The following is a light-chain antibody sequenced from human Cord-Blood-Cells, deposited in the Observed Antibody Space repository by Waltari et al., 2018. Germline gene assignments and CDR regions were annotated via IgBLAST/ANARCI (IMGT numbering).Light chain of an antibody. CDR1: SSDVGGYNS. J-gene: IGLJ2*01. Sequence: QSALTQPASVSGSPGQSITIPCTGTSSDVGGYNSVSWYQQHPGKAPNLMIYDVSIRPSWVSDRFSGSKSGNTASLTISGLQAEDEADYYGSSYTSSSTLRVVFGGGTKLTVL. V-gene: IGLV2-14*01. CDR2: DVS. CDR3: SSYTSSSTLRVV.